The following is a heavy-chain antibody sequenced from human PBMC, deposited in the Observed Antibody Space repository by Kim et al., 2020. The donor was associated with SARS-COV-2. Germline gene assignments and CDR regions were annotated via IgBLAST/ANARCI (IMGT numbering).Heavy chain of an antibody. CDR3: ARDGIGHDGSGYYYYYYGMDV. V-gene: IGHV1-46*01. D-gene: IGHD3-22*01. J-gene: IGHJ6*02. CDR1: GYTFTSYY. CDR2: INPSGGST. Sequence: ASVKVSCKASGYTFTSYYMHWVRQAPGQGLEWMGIINPSGGSTSYAQKFQGRVTMTRDTSTSTVYMELSSLRSEDTAVYYCARDGIGHDGSGYYYYYYGMDVWGQGTTVTVSS.